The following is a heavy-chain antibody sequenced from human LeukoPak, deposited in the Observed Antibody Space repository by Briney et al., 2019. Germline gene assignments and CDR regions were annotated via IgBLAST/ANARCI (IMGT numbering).Heavy chain of an antibody. Sequence: GGSLRLSCAASGFTFTTYWMNWVRQAPGKGLEWVADIKQDGSEKYYVDSVKGRFTISRDNAKNSLYLQMNSLRAEDTAVYYCAKTGGYNSNDPIDSWGQGTLVTVSS. D-gene: IGHD5-12*01. CDR2: IKQDGSEK. J-gene: IGHJ4*02. V-gene: IGHV3-7*01. CDR1: GFTFTTYW. CDR3: AKTGGYNSNDPIDS.